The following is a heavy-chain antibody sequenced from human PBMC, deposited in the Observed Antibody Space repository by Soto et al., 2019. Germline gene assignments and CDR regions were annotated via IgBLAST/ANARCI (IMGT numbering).Heavy chain of an antibody. CDR3: ASAHAGAHITAAVH. CDR1: GGSISSGGYS. V-gene: IGHV4-30-2*01. Sequence: SETLSLTCAVSGGSISSGGYSWSWIRQPPGKGLEWIGYICHSGSTYYNPSLKSRVTISVDRSKNQFSLKLSSVTAADTAVYYCASAHAGAHITAAVHWGQGTLVTVSS. CDR2: ICHSGST. J-gene: IGHJ4*02. D-gene: IGHD6-13*01.